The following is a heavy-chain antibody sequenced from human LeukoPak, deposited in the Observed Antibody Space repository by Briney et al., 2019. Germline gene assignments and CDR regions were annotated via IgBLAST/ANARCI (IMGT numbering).Heavy chain of an antibody. CDR1: GGSISPYY. Sequence: SETLSLTCIVSGGSISPYYWSWIRQPPGSGLEWIAYIYYSGSTSYNPSLKSRVTISVDTSKNQFSLKLSSVTAADTAVYYCARRLLLWFGETNWFDPWGQGTLVTVSS. CDR3: ARRLLLWFGETNWFDP. J-gene: IGHJ5*02. CDR2: IYYSGST. V-gene: IGHV4-59*08. D-gene: IGHD3-10*01.